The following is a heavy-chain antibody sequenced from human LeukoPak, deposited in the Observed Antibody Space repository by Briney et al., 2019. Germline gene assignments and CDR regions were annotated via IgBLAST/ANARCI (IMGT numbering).Heavy chain of an antibody. J-gene: IGHJ4*02. Sequence: GGSLRLSCAASGFTFSTYGIHWVRQAPGKGLEWVAFIRYDGSNKYYADSVKGRFTISRDNSKNTLYLQMNSLRAEDTAVYYCAKTPVRRFPLYFDYWGQGTLVTVSS. CDR3: AKTPVRRFPLYFDY. CDR1: GFTFSTYG. V-gene: IGHV3-30*02. D-gene: IGHD3-3*01. CDR2: IRYDGSNK.